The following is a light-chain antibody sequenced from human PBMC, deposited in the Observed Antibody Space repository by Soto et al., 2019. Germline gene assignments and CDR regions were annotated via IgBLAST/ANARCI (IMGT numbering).Light chain of an antibody. CDR3: ASWYDGLYGWV. CDR2: SNT. J-gene: IGLJ3*02. CDR1: SSDIGSNP. V-gene: IGLV1-44*01. Sequence: QSVLTQPPSASGTPGQRVSISCSGSSSDIGSNPVSWYQQLPGTAPKLLIYSNTDRPSGVPDRFSGMKSGTSASLAISGLQSEDEADYYCASWYDGLYGWVFGGGTKLTVL.